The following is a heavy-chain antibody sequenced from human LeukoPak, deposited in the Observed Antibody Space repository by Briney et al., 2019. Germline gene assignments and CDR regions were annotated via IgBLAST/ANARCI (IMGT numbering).Heavy chain of an antibody. J-gene: IGHJ4*02. CDR2: IYYSGST. Sequence: PSQTLSLTCTVSGGSISSGGYYWSWIRRHPGKGLEWIGYIYYSGSTYYNPSLKSRVTISVDTSKNQFSLKLSSVTAADTAVYYCARGRWELPLDYWGQGTLVTVSS. D-gene: IGHD1-26*01. V-gene: IGHV4-31*03. CDR3: ARGRWELPLDY. CDR1: GGSISSGGYY.